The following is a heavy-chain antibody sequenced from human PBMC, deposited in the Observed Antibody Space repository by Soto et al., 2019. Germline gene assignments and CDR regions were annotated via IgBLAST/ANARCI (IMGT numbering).Heavy chain of an antibody. J-gene: IGHJ4*02. V-gene: IGHV3-21*02. CDR2: IGRVSTYI. Sequence: QLVESGGGLVKPGGSLRLSFWPLGFPFSSFGLNWFRQAPGKGLGWVSSIGRVSTYIYYADSVRGRFTVSRDNAKNSVYLQMNGLTAEDSGIYYCARVTAGSGSYQIDLWGQGTLVTVSS. CDR3: ARVTAGSGSYQIDL. D-gene: IGHD3-10*01. CDR1: GFPFSSFG.